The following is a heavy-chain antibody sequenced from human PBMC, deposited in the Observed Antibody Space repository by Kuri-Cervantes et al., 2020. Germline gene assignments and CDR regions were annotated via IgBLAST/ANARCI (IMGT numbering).Heavy chain of an antibody. Sequence: ASVKVSCKASGYTFTSSGITWVRQAPGQGLEWMAWINSYNGNTNYAQKVQGRATMTTDTSTSTAYMELRSLRSDDTAVYYCARGRDWNYAFDIWGQGTMVTVSS. CDR2: INSYNGNT. J-gene: IGHJ3*02. D-gene: IGHD1-7*01. CDR1: GYTFTSSG. CDR3: ARGRDWNYAFDI. V-gene: IGHV1-18*01.